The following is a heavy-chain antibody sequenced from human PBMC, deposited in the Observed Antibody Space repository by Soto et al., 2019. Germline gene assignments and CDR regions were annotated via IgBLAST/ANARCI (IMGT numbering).Heavy chain of an antibody. CDR2: ISYDGSNK. D-gene: IGHD3-22*01. J-gene: IGHJ6*02. V-gene: IGHV3-30-3*01. CDR1: RFNFNIYA. CDR3: ARERIVVISPPYYYYYGMDV. Sequence: PGGSLRLSCAASRFNFNIYAMHWVRQAPGMGLEWVAVISYDGSNKYYADSVKGRFTISRDNSKNTLYLQMNSLRAEDTAVYYCARERIVVISPPYYYYYGMDVWGQGTTVTVSS.